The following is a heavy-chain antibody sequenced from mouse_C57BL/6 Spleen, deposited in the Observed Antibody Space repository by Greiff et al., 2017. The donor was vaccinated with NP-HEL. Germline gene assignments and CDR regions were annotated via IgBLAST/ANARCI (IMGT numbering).Heavy chain of an antibody. Sequence: VQLKESGGGLVQPGGSLKLSCAASGFTFSSYGMSWVRQTPDKRLELVATINSNGGSTYYPDSVKGRFTISRDKAKNTLYLKMSSLKSEDTAMYYCARIARTINWSQGTTLTDSS. CDR1: GFTFSSYG. CDR3: ARIARTIN. V-gene: IGHV5-6-3*01. CDR2: INSNGGST. J-gene: IGHJ2*01.